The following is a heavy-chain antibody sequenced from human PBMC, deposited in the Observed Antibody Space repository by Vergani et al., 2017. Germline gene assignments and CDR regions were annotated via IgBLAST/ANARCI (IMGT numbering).Heavy chain of an antibody. CDR2: CYPSGST. V-gene: IGHV4-4*07. CDR1: GDSISSYF. CDR3: ARTSGPPQYYFYY. Sequence: QVQLQESGPGLVKPSETLSLTCTVSGDSISSYFWSWIRQPAGKGLEWIGRCYPSGSTNYSPSLKSRVTMSVDTSKNQFSLRLSSVTAADTAVYYCARTSGPPQYYFYYWGQGTLVTVSS. J-gene: IGHJ4*02. D-gene: IGHD4-11*01.